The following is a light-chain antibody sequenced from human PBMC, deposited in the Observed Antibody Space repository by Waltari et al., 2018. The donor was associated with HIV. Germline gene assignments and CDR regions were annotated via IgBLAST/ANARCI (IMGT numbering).Light chain of an antibody. CDR3: QQFSLSPPLT. V-gene: IGKV4-1*01. CDR1: QSPLFGSNNKNR. CDR2: WAS. Sequence: DIVMTQSPDSLSVSLGDRATINYKPRQSPLFGSNNKNRLAWYQQRPGQPPKLLISWASTRESGVPDRFSGSGSGTDFTLTINSLQAEDVAVYYCQQFSLSPPLTFGGGTKVEIK. J-gene: IGKJ4*01.